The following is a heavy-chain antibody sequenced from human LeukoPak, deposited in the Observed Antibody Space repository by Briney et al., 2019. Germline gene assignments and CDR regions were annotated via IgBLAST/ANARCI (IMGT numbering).Heavy chain of an antibody. CDR2: ISAYNGNT. V-gene: IGHV1-18*01. D-gene: IGHD3-22*01. Sequence: ASVTVSFKASGYTFTSYGISWVRQAPGQGLEWMGWISAYNGNTNYAQKLQGRVTMTTDTSTSTAYMELRSLRSDDTAVYYCARASGDYYDSSGYHFDYWGQGTLVTVS. J-gene: IGHJ4*02. CDR3: ARASGDYYDSSGYHFDY. CDR1: GYTFTSYG.